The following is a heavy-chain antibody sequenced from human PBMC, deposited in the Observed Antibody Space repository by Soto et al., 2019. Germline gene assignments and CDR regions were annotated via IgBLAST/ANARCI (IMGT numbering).Heavy chain of an antibody. D-gene: IGHD4-17*01. CDR2: ISWHSARI. J-gene: IGHJ1*01. Sequence: EVQLVESGGGLVQPGRSLRLSCAASGFNFDDYAMHWVRQSPGKGLEWISGISWHSARIDYADSVKGRFTISRDNAKRSLFLQMNSLRADDTGLYFCTKDSDDGDFPGGHFQHWGQGTPVTVSS. V-gene: IGHV3-9*01. CDR3: TKDSDDGDFPGGHFQH. CDR1: GFNFDDYA.